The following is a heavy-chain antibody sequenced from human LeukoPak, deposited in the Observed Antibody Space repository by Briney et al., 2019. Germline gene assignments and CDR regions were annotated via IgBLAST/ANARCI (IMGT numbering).Heavy chain of an antibody. D-gene: IGHD3-22*01. CDR3: ARAGNYYDSSGYYNDAFDI. Sequence: GGSLRLSCAASGFTFSSYSMNWVRQAPGKGLEWVSYISSSSSTIYYADSVKGRFTISSDNAKNSLYLQMNSLRAEDTAVYYCARAGNYYDSSGYYNDAFDIWGQGTMVTVSS. V-gene: IGHV3-48*04. CDR2: ISSSSSTI. CDR1: GFTFSSYS. J-gene: IGHJ3*02.